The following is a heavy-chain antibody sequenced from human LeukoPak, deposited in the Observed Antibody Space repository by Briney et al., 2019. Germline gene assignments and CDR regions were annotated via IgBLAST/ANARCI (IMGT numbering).Heavy chain of an antibody. CDR3: TSDYYDSSGYCLDY. V-gene: IGHV3-73*01. J-gene: IGHJ4*02. Sequence: GGSLRLSCAASGFTFSGSAMHWVRQASGKGLEWVGGIRSKANSYATAYAASVKGRFTISRDDSKNTAYLQMNSLKTEDTAVYYCTSDYYDSSGYCLDYWGQGTLVTVSS. D-gene: IGHD3-22*01. CDR2: IRSKANSYAT. CDR1: GFTFSGSA.